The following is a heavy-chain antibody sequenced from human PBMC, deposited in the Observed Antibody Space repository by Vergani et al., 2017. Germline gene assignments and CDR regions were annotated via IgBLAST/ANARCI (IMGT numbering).Heavy chain of an antibody. J-gene: IGHJ6*02. CDR3: AKAKLAGNGLTYYYGMDV. V-gene: IGHV3-74*03. CDR2: IKSDGSIT. CDR1: GFSFNSYW. Sequence: DVHLAESGGGFFQPGGSLRLSCSASGFSFNSYWMHWVRQVPGKGLLWVSRIKSDGSITAYADSVKGRFTISRDNSKNTLYLQMNSLRAVDTAVYYCAKAKLAGNGLTYYYGMDVWGQGTTVTVSS. D-gene: IGHD1-1*01.